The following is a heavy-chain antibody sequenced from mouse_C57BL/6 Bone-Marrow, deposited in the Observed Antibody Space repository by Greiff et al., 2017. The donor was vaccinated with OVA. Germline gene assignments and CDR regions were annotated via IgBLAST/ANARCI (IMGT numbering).Heavy chain of an antibody. J-gene: IGHJ2*01. V-gene: IGHV5-17*01. Sequence: EVLLVESGGGLVKPGGSLKLSCAASGFTFSDYGMHWVRQAPEKGLEWVAYISRGSSTIYYADTVKGRFTISRDNAKNTLFLQMTSLRSEDTARYYCARRGDCDYWGQGTTLTVSS. CDR1: GFTFSDYG. CDR2: ISRGSSTI. CDR3: ARRGDCDY.